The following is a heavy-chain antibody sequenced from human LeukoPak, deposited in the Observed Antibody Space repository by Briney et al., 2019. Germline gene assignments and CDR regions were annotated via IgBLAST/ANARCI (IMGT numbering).Heavy chain of an antibody. V-gene: IGHV3-74*01. CDR3: AGATSYYASSGYYNI. Sequence: GGSLRLSCAASGFTFSSYWMHWVRQAPGKGLVWVSRINSDGSSTSYADSVKGRFTISRDNAKNTLYLQMNSLRAEDTAVYYCAGATSYYASSGYYNIWGQGTMVTVSS. D-gene: IGHD3-22*01. CDR2: INSDGSST. J-gene: IGHJ3*02. CDR1: GFTFSSYW.